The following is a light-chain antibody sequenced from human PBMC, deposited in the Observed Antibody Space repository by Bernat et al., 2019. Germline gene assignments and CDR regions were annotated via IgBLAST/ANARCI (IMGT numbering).Light chain of an antibody. CDR3: HQYYSNPLT. Sequence: DIVMTQSPDSLAVSLGERATINCKCSQSLLYRANNKDFLAWYQQKPGQSPKLLIYRASTRESGVPDRFSGSGSGTDFTLTISSLQAEDVAVYSCHQYYSNPLTFGGGTRVEIK. J-gene: IGKJ4*01. CDR2: RAS. CDR1: QSLLYRANNKDF. V-gene: IGKV4-1*01.